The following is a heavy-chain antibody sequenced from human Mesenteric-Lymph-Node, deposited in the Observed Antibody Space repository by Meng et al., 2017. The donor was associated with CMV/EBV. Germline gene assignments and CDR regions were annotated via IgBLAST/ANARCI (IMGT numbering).Heavy chain of an antibody. D-gene: IGHD6-19*01. Sequence: SETLSLTCTVSGASLSGDYWNWIRQPPGKGLEWIGYLSYSGSANYNPSLGSRVTISGDTSKNQFSLKVSSVTAADTAVYYCARRQEDSSGYFLDWGQGTMVTVSS. CDR3: ARRQEDSSGYFLD. J-gene: IGHJ4*02. CDR2: LSYSGSA. CDR1: GASLSGDY. V-gene: IGHV4-59*01.